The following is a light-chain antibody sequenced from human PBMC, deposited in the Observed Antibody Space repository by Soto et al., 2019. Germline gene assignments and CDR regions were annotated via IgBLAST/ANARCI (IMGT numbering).Light chain of an antibody. V-gene: IGLV1-44*01. CDR2: NNN. J-gene: IGLJ1*01. CDR1: SSNIGSHT. Sequence: QPVLTQAPSESGTPGQRVTISCSGSSSNIGSHTVNWYQQLPGTAPKLLIYNNNQRPSGVPDRFSASNSGTSASLAISGLQSEDEADYYCAAWDDSLREVFGTGTKVTVL. CDR3: AAWDDSLREV.